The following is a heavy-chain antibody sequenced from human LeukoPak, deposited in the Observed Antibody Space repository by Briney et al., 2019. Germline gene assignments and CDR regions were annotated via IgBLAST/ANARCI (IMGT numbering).Heavy chain of an antibody. D-gene: IGHD3-9*01. CDR1: GHSISSGYY. CDR2: IYHSGST. V-gene: IGHV4-38-2*02. CDR3: ARDPTHFDWLPWFDP. Sequence: SETLSLTCTVSGHSISSGYYWGWIRQPPGKGLEWIGSIYHSGSTYYNPSLKSRVTISVDTSKNQFSLKLSSVTAADTAVYYCARDPTHFDWLPWFDPWGQGTLVTVSS. J-gene: IGHJ5*02.